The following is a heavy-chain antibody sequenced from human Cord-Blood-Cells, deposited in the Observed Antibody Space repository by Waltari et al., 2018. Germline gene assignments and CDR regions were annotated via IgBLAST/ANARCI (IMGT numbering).Heavy chain of an antibody. D-gene: IGHD6-6*01. J-gene: IGHJ4*02. Sequence: QVQLVQSGAEVTKPGASVKVSCKASGYTFTGYYMHWVRQAPGQGLAWMGWIIPNSVGTNYAQKVQCWVTMTRDTSISTAYMELSRLRSDDTAVYYCARGGIAARPSYFDYWGQGTLVTVSS. CDR3: ARGGIAARPSYFDY. CDR2: IIPNSVGT. CDR1: GYTFTGYY. V-gene: IGHV1-2*04.